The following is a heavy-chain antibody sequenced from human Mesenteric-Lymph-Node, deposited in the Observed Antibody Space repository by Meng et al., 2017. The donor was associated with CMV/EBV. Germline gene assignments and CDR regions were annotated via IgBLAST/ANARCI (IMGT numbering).Heavy chain of an antibody. CDR1: GGSISGYY. Sequence: SETLSLTCSVSGGSISGYYWGWIRQPPGRGLEWIGNIYYSGSTNYNPSLKSRVTISLDTSKNQFSLKLTSVTAADTAVYYCVRGHSYYHIVTGFDYWGQGSLVTVSS. J-gene: IGHJ4*02. V-gene: IGHV4-59*01. D-gene: IGHD3-9*01. CDR3: VRGHSYYHIVTGFDY. CDR2: IYYSGST.